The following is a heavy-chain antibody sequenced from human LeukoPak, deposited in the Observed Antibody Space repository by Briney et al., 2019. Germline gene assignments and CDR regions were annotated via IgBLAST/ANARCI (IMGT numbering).Heavy chain of an antibody. V-gene: IGHV3-7*03. CDR3: AKIPQVATYTVPNFDF. CDR1: GFTFNRYW. CDR2: IKQDGSAK. Sequence: GGSLRLSCAASGFTFNRYWMSWVRQAPGKELQWVANIKQDGSAKYYVDSVKGRFTISRDNAKNSLYLQMNSLRAEDTAVYYCAKIPQVATYTVPNFDFWGQGTLVTVSS. D-gene: IGHD3-16*01. J-gene: IGHJ4*02.